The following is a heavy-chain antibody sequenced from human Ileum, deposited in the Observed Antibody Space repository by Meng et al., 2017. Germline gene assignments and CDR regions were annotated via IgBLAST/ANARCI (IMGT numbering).Heavy chain of an antibody. V-gene: IGHV3-11*04. Sequence: GESLKISCTASGFTFSDFYMSWIRQAPGKGLEWVSYIGRTSNSIFYADSVKGRFTISRDDAKNTLYLEMNSLRPEDTAVYYCARDLWGYDFFDYWGQGTPVTVSS. CDR1: GFTFSDFY. D-gene: IGHD5-12*01. J-gene: IGHJ4*02. CDR2: IGRTSNSI. CDR3: ARDLWGYDFFDY.